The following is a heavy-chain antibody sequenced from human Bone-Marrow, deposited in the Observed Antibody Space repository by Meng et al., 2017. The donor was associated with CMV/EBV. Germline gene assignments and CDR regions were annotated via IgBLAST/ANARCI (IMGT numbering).Heavy chain of an antibody. V-gene: IGHV6-1*01. J-gene: IGHJ4*02. D-gene: IGHD3-22*01. Sequence: SSSSAAWNWISQSPSRGLEWLGRTYYRSKWDNDYAVSVKSRITINPDTSKNQFSLQLNSVTPDDTAVYYCAREVDYYYDSSGYYPYWGQGTLVTVSS. CDR2: TYYRSKWDN. CDR1: SSSSAA. CDR3: AREVDYYYDSSGYYPY.